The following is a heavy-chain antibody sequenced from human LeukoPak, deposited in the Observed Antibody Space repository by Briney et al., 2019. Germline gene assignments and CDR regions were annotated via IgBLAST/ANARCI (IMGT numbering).Heavy chain of an antibody. Sequence: SETLSLTCTVSGVSISSYYWSWLRQPPGKGLEWVGYIYYSGSTNYNPSLKSRVTISVATSKNQFSLKLSSVTAADTAVYYCARTTEAHSWRTRYYDYYMDVWGKGTTVTVSS. V-gene: IGHV4-59*01. J-gene: IGHJ6*03. D-gene: IGHD6-13*01. CDR2: IYYSGST. CDR1: GVSISSYY. CDR3: ARTTEAHSWRTRYYDYYMDV.